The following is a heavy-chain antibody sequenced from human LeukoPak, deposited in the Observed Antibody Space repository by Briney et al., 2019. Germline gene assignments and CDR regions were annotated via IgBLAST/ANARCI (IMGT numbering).Heavy chain of an antibody. V-gene: IGHV1-18*01. Sequence: GASVKVSCKASGYTFTSYVISWVRQAPGQGLEWMGWISAYNGNTNYAQKLQGRVTMTTDTSTSTAYMELRSLRSDDTAVYYCARVRMDDFWSGYYLEYYFDYWGQGTLVTVSS. CDR1: GYTFTSYV. CDR2: ISAYNGNT. D-gene: IGHD3-3*01. CDR3: ARVRMDDFWSGYYLEYYFDY. J-gene: IGHJ4*02.